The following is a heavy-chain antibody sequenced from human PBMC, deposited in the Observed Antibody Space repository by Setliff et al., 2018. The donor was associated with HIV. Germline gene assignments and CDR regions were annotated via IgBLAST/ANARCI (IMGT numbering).Heavy chain of an antibody. J-gene: IGHJ4*02. Sequence: SETLSLTCVVYGGSFSDYYWSWIRQPPGKGLEWIGEINHRGNTTYNPSLRRRVIMSVDRSRSQLSLKVNSVTAADTATYYCARHVIGVVMLYSWDAFDYWGRGTLVTVSS. V-gene: IGHV4-34*01. CDR3: ARHVIGVVMLYSWDAFDY. CDR1: GGSFSDYY. CDR2: INHRGNT. D-gene: IGHD3-16*01.